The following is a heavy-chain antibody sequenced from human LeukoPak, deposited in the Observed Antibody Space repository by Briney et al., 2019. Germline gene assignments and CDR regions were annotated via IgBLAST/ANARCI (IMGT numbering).Heavy chain of an antibody. Sequence: SGTLSPTCAVSGGSISSSNWWSWVRQPPGKGLEWIGEIYHSGSTNYNPSLKSRVTISVDKSKNQFSLKLSSVTAADTAVYYCARGALDYYGSGSYYAYYYYGMDVWGKGTTVTVSS. V-gene: IGHV4-4*02. J-gene: IGHJ6*04. CDR1: GGSISSSNW. D-gene: IGHD3-10*01. CDR3: ARGALDYYGSGSYYAYYYYGMDV. CDR2: IYHSGST.